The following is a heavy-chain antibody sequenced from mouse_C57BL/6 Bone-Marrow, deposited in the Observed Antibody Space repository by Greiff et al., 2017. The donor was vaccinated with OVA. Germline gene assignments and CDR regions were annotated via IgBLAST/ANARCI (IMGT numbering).Heavy chain of an antibody. J-gene: IGHJ2*01. CDR3: ARGLYYGYDYFDY. V-gene: IGHV1-69*01. CDR1: GYTFTSYW. CDR2: LDPSDSYT. Sequence: VQLQQPGAELVMPGASVKLSCKASGYTFTSYWMHWVKQRPGPGLAWIGELDPSDSYTNYNQKFKGKSTLTVDKSSSTAYMQLSSLTSEDSAVYYCARGLYYGYDYFDYWGQGTTLTVSS. D-gene: IGHD2-2*01.